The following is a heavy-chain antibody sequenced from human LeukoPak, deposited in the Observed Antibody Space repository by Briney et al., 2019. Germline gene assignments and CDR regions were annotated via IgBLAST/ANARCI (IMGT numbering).Heavy chain of an antibody. Sequence: GGSLRLSCAASGFTFSSYAMSWVRQAPGKGLEWVSAISGSGGSTHYADSVKGRFTISRDNSKNTLYLQMNSLRAGDTAVYYCAKGDSLYCSSTSCYAALTYWGQGTRVTVSS. J-gene: IGHJ4*02. V-gene: IGHV3-23*01. CDR3: AKGDSLYCSSTSCYAALTY. CDR2: ISGSGGST. D-gene: IGHD2-2*01. CDR1: GFTFSSYA.